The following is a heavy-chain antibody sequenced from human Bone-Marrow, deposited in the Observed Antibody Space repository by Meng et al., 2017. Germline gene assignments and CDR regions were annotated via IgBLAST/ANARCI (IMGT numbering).Heavy chain of an antibody. V-gene: IGHV1-18*01. Sequence: VRRVQSEAGGKKHGPQGKVSCKYSGYTFTSYGISWVRQAPGQGLEWMGWISAYNGNTNYAQKLQGRVTMTTDTSTSTAYMELRSLRSDDTAVYYCARARDYDSLPDYWGQGTLVTVSS. CDR3: ARARDYDSLPDY. CDR1: GYTFTSYG. D-gene: IGHD3-3*01. J-gene: IGHJ4*02. CDR2: ISAYNGNT.